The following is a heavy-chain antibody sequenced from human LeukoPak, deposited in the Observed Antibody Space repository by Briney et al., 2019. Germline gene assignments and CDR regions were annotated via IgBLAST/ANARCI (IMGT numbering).Heavy chain of an antibody. CDR2: INHSGST. V-gene: IGHV4-34*01. J-gene: IGHJ4*02. CDR3: ARVWFGELARENYFDY. D-gene: IGHD3-10*01. CDR1: GGSFSGYY. Sequence: SETLSLTCAVYGGSFSGYYWSWIRQPPGKGLEWIGEINHSGSTNYNPSLKSRVTISVDTSKNQFSLKLSSVTAADTAVYYCARVWFGELARENYFDYWGQGTLVTVSS.